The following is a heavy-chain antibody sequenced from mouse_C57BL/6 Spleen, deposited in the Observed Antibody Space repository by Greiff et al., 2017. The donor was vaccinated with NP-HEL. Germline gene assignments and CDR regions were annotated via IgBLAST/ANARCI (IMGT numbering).Heavy chain of an antibody. CDR2: INPSTGGT. CDR3: AGTTVVGPYYFDD. J-gene: IGHJ2*01. V-gene: IGHV1-42*01. D-gene: IGHD1-1*01. Sequence: EVQLQQSGPELVKPGASVKISCKASGYSFTGYYMNWVKQSPEKSLEWIGEINPSTGGTTYNQKFKAKATLTVDKSSSTAYMQLKSLTSEDSAVYYCAGTTVVGPYYFDDWGQGTTLTVSS. CDR1: GYSFTGYY.